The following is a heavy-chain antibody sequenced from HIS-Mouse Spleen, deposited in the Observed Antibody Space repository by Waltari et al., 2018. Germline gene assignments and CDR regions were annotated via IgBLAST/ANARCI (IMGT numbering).Heavy chain of an antibody. CDR3: AKGGGYCSGGSCYYFDY. Sequence: QVQLVESGAGVVQPGRSLRLSCAASGFTFSSYGMHWVRQAPGKGLEGVAVIWYDGSNKYYADSVKGRFTISRDNSKNTLYLQMNSLRAEDTAVYYCAKGGGYCSGGSCYYFDYWGQGTLVTVSS. D-gene: IGHD2-15*01. CDR2: IWYDGSNK. J-gene: IGHJ4*02. V-gene: IGHV3-33*06. CDR1: GFTFSSYG.